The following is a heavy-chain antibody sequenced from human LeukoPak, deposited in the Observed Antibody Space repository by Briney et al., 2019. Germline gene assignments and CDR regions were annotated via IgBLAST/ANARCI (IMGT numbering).Heavy chain of an antibody. V-gene: IGHV5-51*01. CDR3: ACREFYSPWPGP. CDR2: IYPGDSRT. D-gene: IGHD5-18*01. Sequence: GESLKISCKGSGYSFTSYWIGWVRQTPGKGLEWMGVIYPGDSRTRYNPSFEGQVTISADKSINTAYLQWSSLKASDTAMYYCACREFYSPWPGPWGQGTLVTVAS. J-gene: IGHJ5*02. CDR1: GYSFTSYW.